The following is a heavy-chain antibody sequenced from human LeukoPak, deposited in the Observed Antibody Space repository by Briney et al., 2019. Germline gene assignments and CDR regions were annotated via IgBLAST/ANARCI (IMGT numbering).Heavy chain of an antibody. V-gene: IGHV1-69*04. CDR2: IIPILGIA. J-gene: IGHJ4*02. D-gene: IGHD4-17*01. CDR1: GGTFSSYA. Sequence: SVKVSCKASGGTFSSYAISWVRQAPGQGLEWMGRIIPILGIANCAQKFQGRVTITADKSTSTAYMELSSLRSEDTAVYYCARRGSRALDYGDYQFDYWGQGTLVTVSS. CDR3: ARRGSRALDYGDYQFDY.